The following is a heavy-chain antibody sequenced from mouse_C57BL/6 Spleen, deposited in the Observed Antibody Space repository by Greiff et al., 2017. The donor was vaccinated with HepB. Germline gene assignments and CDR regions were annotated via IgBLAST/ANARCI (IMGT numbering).Heavy chain of an antibody. V-gene: IGHV1-39*01. CDR1: GYSFTDYN. CDR3: ASEDYYGSSHGYFDV. D-gene: IGHD1-1*01. J-gene: IGHJ1*03. CDR2: INPNYGTT. Sequence: EVKLQQSGPELVKPGASVKISCKASGYSFTDYNMNWVKQSNGKSLEWIGVINPNYGTTSYNQKFKGKATLTVDQSSSTAYMQLNSMTSEDSAVYYCASEDYYGSSHGYFDVWGTGTTVTVSS.